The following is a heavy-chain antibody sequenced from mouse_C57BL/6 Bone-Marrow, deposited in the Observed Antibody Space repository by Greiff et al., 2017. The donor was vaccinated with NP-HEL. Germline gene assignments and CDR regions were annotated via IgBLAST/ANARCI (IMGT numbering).Heavy chain of an antibody. CDR1: GFSLTSYG. CDR3: ARKITTVVANYYAMDY. CDR2: IWSGGST. D-gene: IGHD1-1*01. J-gene: IGHJ4*01. V-gene: IGHV2-2*01. Sequence: QVQLKESGPGLVQPSQSLSITCTVSGFSLTSYGVHWVRQSPGKGLEWLGVIWSGGSTDYNAAFISRLSISKDNSKSQVFFKMNSLQADDTAIYYCARKITTVVANYYAMDYWGQGTSVTVSS.